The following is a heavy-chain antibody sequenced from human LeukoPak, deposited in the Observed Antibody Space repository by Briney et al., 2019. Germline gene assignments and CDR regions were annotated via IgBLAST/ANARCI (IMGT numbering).Heavy chain of an antibody. V-gene: IGHV1-8*03. CDR2: MNPNSGNT. J-gene: IGHJ6*03. D-gene: IGHD6-13*01. CDR3: ARVGSSWGYYYYMDV. Sequence: ASVKVSCKASGYTFTSYDINWVRQATGQGLEWMGWMNPNSGNTGYAQKFQGRVTITRNTSISTAYMELSSLRSEDTAVYYCARVGSSWGYYYYMDVWAKGPRSPSR. CDR1: GYTFTSYD.